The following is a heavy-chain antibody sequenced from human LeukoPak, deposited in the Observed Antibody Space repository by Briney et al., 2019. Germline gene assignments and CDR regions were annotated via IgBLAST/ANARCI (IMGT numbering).Heavy chain of an antibody. Sequence: GGSLRLSCAASGFTLSSYSMNWVCQAPGKGLEWVSSISSGSTYIYYADSVKGRFTISRDNAKNSLYLQMNTLGVEDTAVYYCARISSNGRYYYYYPLDVWGQGTTVTVSS. D-gene: IGHD6-19*01. CDR1: GFTLSSYS. V-gene: IGHV3-21*01. CDR2: ISSGSTYI. CDR3: ARISSNGRYYYYYPLDV. J-gene: IGHJ6*02.